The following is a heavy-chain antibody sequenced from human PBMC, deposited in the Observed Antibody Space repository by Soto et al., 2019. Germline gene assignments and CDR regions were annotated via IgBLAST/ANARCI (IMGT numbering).Heavy chain of an antibody. CDR1: GFTFSSYA. Sequence: EVQLLESGGGLVQPGGSLRLSCAASGFTFSSYAMSWVRQAPGKGLEWVSAISGSGGSTYYADSVKGRFTISRDNSKITLYLKMNSLRAEDTAVYYCAKDFVYDRSCYLPYCDYWGQGTLVTVSS. CDR2: ISGSGGST. J-gene: IGHJ4*02. CDR3: AKDFVYDRSCYLPYCDY. D-gene: IGHD3-22*01. V-gene: IGHV3-23*01.